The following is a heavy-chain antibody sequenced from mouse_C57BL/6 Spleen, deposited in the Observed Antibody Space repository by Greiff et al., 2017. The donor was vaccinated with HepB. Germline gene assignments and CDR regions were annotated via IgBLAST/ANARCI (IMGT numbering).Heavy chain of an antibody. CDR1: GYTFTSYW. CDR3: ARGYYYGSSPWSFDV. J-gene: IGHJ1*03. Sequence: QVQLKQPGAELVKPGASVKLSCKASGYTFTSYWMNWVKQRPGRGLEWIGRFDPNSGGTKYNEKCKSKATLTVDKSTRTAYMQLSSLTSEDSAIYYCARGYYYGSSPWSFDVWGTGTTVTVSS. V-gene: IGHV1-72*01. CDR2: FDPNSGGT. D-gene: IGHD1-1*01.